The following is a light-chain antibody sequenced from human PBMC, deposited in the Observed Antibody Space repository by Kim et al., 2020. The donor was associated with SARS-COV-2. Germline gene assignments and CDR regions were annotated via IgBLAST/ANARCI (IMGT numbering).Light chain of an antibody. CDR2: DAS. CDR3: QQYNTNPLT. CDR1: QTISSW. V-gene: IGKV1-5*01. J-gene: IGKJ5*01. Sequence: IQLTQSPSTLSASVGDRVTITCRASQTISSWLAWLQQKPGTVPKLLIYDASTLQSGVPSRFSGSGAGTEFTLTITSLQPEDVATYYCQQYNTNPLTFGQGTRLEIK.